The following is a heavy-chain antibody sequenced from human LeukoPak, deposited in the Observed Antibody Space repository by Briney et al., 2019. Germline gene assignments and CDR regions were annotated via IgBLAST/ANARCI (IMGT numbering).Heavy chain of an antibody. D-gene: IGHD3-22*01. Sequence: PGGTLRLSCAASGFTFSRYGMIWVRQAPGKGLEGVSAISGSSSTIYYADSVKGRFTISRDNSRNTLYLQMNNLRTEDTAVYYCASPYYYDGSSYYHFFDHWGQGTLVTVSS. CDR3: ASPYYYDGSSYYHFFDH. J-gene: IGHJ4*02. CDR1: GFTFSRYG. V-gene: IGHV3-23*01. CDR2: ISGSSSTI.